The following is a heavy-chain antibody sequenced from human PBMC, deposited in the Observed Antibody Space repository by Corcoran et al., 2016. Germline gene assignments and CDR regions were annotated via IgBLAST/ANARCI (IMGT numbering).Heavy chain of an antibody. Sequence: EVQLVESGGGLVKPGGSLRLSCAASGFSFSNAWMNWVRQAPGKGLEWVGRIKSKTDGETTDCAAPVQGRFTISRDDSKNKLYLQMNSLKTEDTAVYYCTTNVHFGSGIYYNVHGNWGQGTLVTVSS. CDR2: IKSKTDGETT. V-gene: IGHV3-15*07. CDR3: TTNVHFGSGIYYNVHGN. D-gene: IGHD3-10*01. CDR1: GFSFSNAW. J-gene: IGHJ4*02.